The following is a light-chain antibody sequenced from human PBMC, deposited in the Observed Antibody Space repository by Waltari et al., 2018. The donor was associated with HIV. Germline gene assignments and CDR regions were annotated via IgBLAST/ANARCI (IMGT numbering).Light chain of an antibody. Sequence: EIELTQSPDFQSVTPKEKVNITCRASQSIGSSLHWYQQKPDQSPKLLIKYASKAFSGVPSRFSGSGSGTDFTLTIDSLEAGDAATYYCHQSSSLPHTFGQGTKLEIK. CDR2: YAS. CDR3: HQSSSLPHT. V-gene: IGKV6-21*01. CDR1: QSIGSS. J-gene: IGKJ2*01.